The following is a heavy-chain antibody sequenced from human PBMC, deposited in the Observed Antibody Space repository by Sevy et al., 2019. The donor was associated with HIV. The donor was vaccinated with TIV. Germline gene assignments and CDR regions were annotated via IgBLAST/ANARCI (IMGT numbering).Heavy chain of an antibody. V-gene: IGHV3-49*04. CDR2: IRSKADGATT. CDR3: TSYIFGVVPDPYYFDY. J-gene: IGHJ4*02. CDR1: GFTFGDYA. D-gene: IGHD3-3*02. Sequence: GGSLRLSCTTSGFTFGDYAMSWVRQAPGEGLQWVGFIRSKADGATTEYAASVKGRFTISRDDSRSIAYLQMNSLKTEDSAIYYCTSYIFGVVPDPYYFDYWGQGTLVTVSS.